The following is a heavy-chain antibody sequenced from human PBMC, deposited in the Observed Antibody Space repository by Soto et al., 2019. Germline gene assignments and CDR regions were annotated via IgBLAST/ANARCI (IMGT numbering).Heavy chain of an antibody. Sequence: EVQLVGSGGGLVQPGGSLRLSCAASGFTFSTYWMSWVRQAPGKGLEWVANRKEDGSEKYYVDSVEGRFTISRDNAKNSLYLQMTSLRAEDTALYYCARGWGYFDSSGFPYLYAMDVWGQGTTVTVSS. CDR3: ARGWGYFDSSGFPYLYAMDV. CDR1: GFTFSTYW. CDR2: RKEDGSEK. V-gene: IGHV3-7*01. D-gene: IGHD3-22*01. J-gene: IGHJ6*02.